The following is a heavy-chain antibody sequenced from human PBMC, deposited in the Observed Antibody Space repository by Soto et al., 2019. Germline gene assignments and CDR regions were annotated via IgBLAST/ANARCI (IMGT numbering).Heavy chain of an antibody. Sequence: QVQLVESGGGFVRPGGSLRLSCAASGFTFSDYYMSWIHQAPGKGLESISYISSSGGTIHYADSVKGRFTISRDNAKNLLFLQMNSLRADDTAVYYCGGDESPGPFDIWGQGTMVTVSS. CDR3: GGDESPGPFDI. V-gene: IGHV3-11*01. CDR2: ISSSGGTI. D-gene: IGHD2-21*02. CDR1: GFTFSDYY. J-gene: IGHJ3*02.